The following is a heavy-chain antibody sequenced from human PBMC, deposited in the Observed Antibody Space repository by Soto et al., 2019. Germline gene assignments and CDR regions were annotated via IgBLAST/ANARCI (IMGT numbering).Heavy chain of an antibody. D-gene: IGHD3-22*01. CDR2: IRTYNGNT. J-gene: IGHJ4*02. CDR1: GYIFTNYG. V-gene: IGHV1-18*01. Sequence: ASVKVSCKASGYIFTNYGITWVRQAPGQGLEWMGWIRTYNGNTNYAQSLQDRVSPTTDTSTRTAYMELRSLRSDDTAVYYCAREVGYYDSSGYQAFDYWGQGTLVTVSS. CDR3: AREVGYYDSSGYQAFDY.